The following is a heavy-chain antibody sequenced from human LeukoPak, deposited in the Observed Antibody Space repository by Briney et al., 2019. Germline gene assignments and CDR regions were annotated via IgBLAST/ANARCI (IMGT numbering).Heavy chain of an antibody. CDR1: GGSFSGYY. CDR2: INHSGST. D-gene: IGHD3-22*01. Sequence: PSETLSLTCAVYGGSFSGYYWSWIRQPPGKGLEWIGEINHSGSTNYNPSLKSRVTISVDTSKNQFSLKLSSVTAADTAVYYCARAAWSITMIVAGGSGAFDIWGQGTMVTVSS. CDR3: ARAAWSITMIVAGGSGAFDI. V-gene: IGHV4-34*01. J-gene: IGHJ3*02.